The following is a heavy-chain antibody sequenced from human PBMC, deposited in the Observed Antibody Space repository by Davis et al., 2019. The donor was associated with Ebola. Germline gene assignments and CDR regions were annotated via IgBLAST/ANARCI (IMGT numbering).Heavy chain of an antibody. CDR1: GDSVSRNSVA. Sequence: SQTLSLTCAISGDSVSRNSVAWNWIRQSPSRGLEWLGRTSYRSRWSSEYAQSVESRIIINADTAKNQFSLQLNSVTPDDTAVYFCARVADGNYYAIDVWGQGTTVTVSS. CDR2: TSYRSRWSS. CDR3: ARVADGNYYAIDV. V-gene: IGHV6-1*01. D-gene: IGHD5-24*01. J-gene: IGHJ6*02.